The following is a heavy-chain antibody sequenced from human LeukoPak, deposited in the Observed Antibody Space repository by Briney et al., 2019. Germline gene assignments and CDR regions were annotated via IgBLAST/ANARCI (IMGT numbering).Heavy chain of an antibody. J-gene: IGHJ6*02. CDR2: IIPILGIA. CDR3: ARPNPTYYDILTGYLPYGMDV. V-gene: IGHV1-69*04. Sequence: ASVKVSFKASGGTSSSYAISWVRQAPGQGLEWVGRIIPILGIANYAQKFQGRVTITADKSTSTAYMELSSLRSEDTAVYYCARPNPTYYDILTGYLPYGMDVWGQGTTVTVSS. D-gene: IGHD3-9*01. CDR1: GGTSSSYA.